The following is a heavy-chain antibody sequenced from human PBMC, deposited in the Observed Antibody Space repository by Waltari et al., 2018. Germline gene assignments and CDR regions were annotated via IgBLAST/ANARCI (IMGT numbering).Heavy chain of an antibody. CDR1: GFTFSSYE. D-gene: IGHD1-26*01. CDR3: ARDSGWELPEGPYDAFDI. Sequence: EVQLVESGGGLVQPGGSLRLSCAASGFTFSSYEMNWVRQAPGQGLEWVSYISSSGSTIYYADSVKGRFTISRDNAKNSLYLQMNSLRAEDTAVYYCARDSGWELPEGPYDAFDIWGQGTMVTVSS. J-gene: IGHJ3*02. CDR2: ISSSGSTI. V-gene: IGHV3-48*03.